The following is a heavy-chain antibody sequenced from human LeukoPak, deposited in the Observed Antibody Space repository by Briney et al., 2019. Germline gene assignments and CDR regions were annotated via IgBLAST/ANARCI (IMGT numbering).Heavy chain of an antibody. CDR1: GDSISGGSYY. CDR3: ARAHFYYYYYMDV. Sequence: SETLSLTCTVSGDSISGGSYYWSWIRQPAGKGLEWIGRIYTSGSTNYNPSLKSRVTISVDTSKNHFSLKLSSVTAADTAVYYCARAHFYYYYYMDVWGKGTTVTISS. CDR2: IYTSGST. J-gene: IGHJ6*03. V-gene: IGHV4-61*02.